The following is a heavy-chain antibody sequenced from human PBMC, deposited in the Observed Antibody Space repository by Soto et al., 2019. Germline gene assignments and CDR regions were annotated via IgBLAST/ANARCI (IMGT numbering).Heavy chain of an antibody. V-gene: IGHV1-18*01. D-gene: IGHD2-21*02. Sequence: GASVKVSCKASGYTFTSYGISWVRQAPGQGLEWMGWISAYNGNTNYAQKLQGRVTMTTDTSTSTAYMELRSLRSDDTAVYYCARAVRDPYCGGDCYPHRPTGPSFDYWGQGTLVTVSS. CDR1: GYTFTSYG. CDR3: ARAVRDPYCGGDCYPHRPTGPSFDY. J-gene: IGHJ4*02. CDR2: ISAYNGNT.